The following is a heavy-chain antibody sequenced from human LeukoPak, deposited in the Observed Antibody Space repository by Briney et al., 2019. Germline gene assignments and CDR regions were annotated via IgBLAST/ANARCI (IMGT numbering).Heavy chain of an antibody. D-gene: IGHD3-16*01. V-gene: IGHV3-30-3*01. Sequence: PGGSLRLSCAASGFTFSSYAMHWVRQAPGKGLEWVAVISYDGSNKYYADSVKGRFTISRDNSKNTLYLQMNSLRAEDTAVYYCARHYGPWGQETLVTVSS. CDR1: GFTFSSYA. CDR2: ISYDGSNK. J-gene: IGHJ4*02. CDR3: ARHYGP.